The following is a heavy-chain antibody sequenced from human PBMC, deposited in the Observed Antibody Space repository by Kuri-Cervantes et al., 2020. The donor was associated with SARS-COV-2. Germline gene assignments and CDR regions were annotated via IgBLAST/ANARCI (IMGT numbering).Heavy chain of an antibody. Sequence: GGSLRLSCAASGFTFSSYSMNWVRQAPGKGLEWVSSISSSSSYIYYADSVKGRFTISRDNARNSLYLQMNSLRAEDTAVYYCASTASGSAAPFDYWGQGTLVTVSS. D-gene: IGHD2-2*01. CDR3: ASTASGSAAPFDY. J-gene: IGHJ4*02. CDR1: GFTFSSYS. CDR2: ISSSSSYI. V-gene: IGHV3-21*01.